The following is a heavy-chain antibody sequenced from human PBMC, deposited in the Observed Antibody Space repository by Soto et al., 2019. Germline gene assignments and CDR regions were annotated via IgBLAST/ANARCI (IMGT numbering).Heavy chain of an antibody. CDR1: GYSFTSYW. CDR3: ARQNIVVVPAASPLYYYYGMDV. J-gene: IGHJ6*02. CDR2: IYPGDSDT. D-gene: IGHD2-2*01. V-gene: IGHV5-51*01. Sequence: LKISCKGSGYSFTSYWIVWVRQMPWKGLEWMGIIYPGDSDTRYSPSFQGQVTISADKSISTAYLQWSSLKASDTAMYYCARQNIVVVPAASPLYYYYGMDVWGQGTTVTVSS.